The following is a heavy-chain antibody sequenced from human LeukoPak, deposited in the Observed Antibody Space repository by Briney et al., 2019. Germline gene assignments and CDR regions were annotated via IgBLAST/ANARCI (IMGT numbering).Heavy chain of an antibody. CDR3: ARTAESGSYSGMDV. V-gene: IGHV3-21*01. CDR2: ISSSSSYI. Sequence: GGSLRLSCAASGFTFSSYSMNWVRQAPGKGLEWVSSISSSSSYIYYADSVKGRFTIPRDNAKNSLYLQMNSLRAEDTAVYYCARTAESGSYSGMDVWGQGTTVTVSS. J-gene: IGHJ6*02. CDR1: GFTFSSYS. D-gene: IGHD3-10*01.